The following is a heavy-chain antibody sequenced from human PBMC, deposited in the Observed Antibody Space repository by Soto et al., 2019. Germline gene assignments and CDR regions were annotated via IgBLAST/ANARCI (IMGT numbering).Heavy chain of an antibody. Sequence: ASVKVSCKASGYTFTSYAMHWVRQAPGQRLEWMGWINAGNGNTKYSQKFQGRVTITRDTSASTAYMELSSLRSEDTAVYYCAREYCSSTSCYGLRRDYYYGMDVWGQGTTVTVSS. CDR3: AREYCSSTSCYGLRRDYYYGMDV. V-gene: IGHV1-3*01. J-gene: IGHJ6*02. D-gene: IGHD2-2*01. CDR2: INAGNGNT. CDR1: GYTFTSYA.